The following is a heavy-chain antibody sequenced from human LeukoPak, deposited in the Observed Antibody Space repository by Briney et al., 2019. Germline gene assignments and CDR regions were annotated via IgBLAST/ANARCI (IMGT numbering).Heavy chain of an antibody. D-gene: IGHD3-10*01. Sequence: GESLKISWNGSGYSLTSYLIGWVRQMPGKGLEWMGIIYPGDSDTRYSPSFQGQVTISADKSISTAYLQWSSLKASDTAMYYCARLDGSGSSMAFDYWGQGTLVTVSS. V-gene: IGHV5-51*01. CDR1: GYSLTSYL. J-gene: IGHJ4*02. CDR2: IYPGDSDT. CDR3: ARLDGSGSSMAFDY.